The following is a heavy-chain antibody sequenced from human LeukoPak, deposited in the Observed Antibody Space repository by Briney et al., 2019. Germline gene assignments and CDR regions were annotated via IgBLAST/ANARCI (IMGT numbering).Heavy chain of an antibody. CDR2: IIPIFGTA. D-gene: IGHD3-22*01. CDR1: GYTFTSYY. V-gene: IGHV1-69*05. CDR3: ASDYDSSGSAFTSLDY. J-gene: IGHJ4*02. Sequence: SVKVSCKASGYTFTSYYMHWVRQAPGQGLEWMGGIIPIFGTANYAQKFQGRVTITTDESTSTAYMELSSLRSEDTAVYYCASDYDSSGSAFTSLDYWGQGTLVTVSS.